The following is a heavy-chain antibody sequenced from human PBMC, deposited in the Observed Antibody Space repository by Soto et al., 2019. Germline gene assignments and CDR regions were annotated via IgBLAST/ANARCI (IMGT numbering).Heavy chain of an antibody. Sequence: GGALRLSFAAPGFTFSRYAMSWGRQAPGEGLEWVSAIRGSGGSTYYADSVKGRFTISRDNSKNTLYLQMNSLRAEDTAVYYCAKSMGIAAAGNTGGDYWGQGTLVTVS. J-gene: IGHJ4*02. CDR3: AKSMGIAAAGNTGGDY. D-gene: IGHD6-13*01. CDR2: IRGSGGST. V-gene: IGHV3-23*01. CDR1: GFTFSRYA.